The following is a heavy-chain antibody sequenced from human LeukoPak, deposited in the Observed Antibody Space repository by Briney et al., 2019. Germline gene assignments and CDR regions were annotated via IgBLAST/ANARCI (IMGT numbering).Heavy chain of an antibody. CDR3: ARDRVGQQLVGRNYYYYYMDV. J-gene: IGHJ6*03. Sequence: SETLSLTCTVSGGSISSYYWSWIRQPPGKGLEWIGYIYYSGSTNYNPSLKSRATISVDTSKNQFSLKLSSVTAADTAVYYCARDRVGQQLVGRNYYYYYMDVWGKGTTVTISS. D-gene: IGHD6-13*01. CDR1: GGSISSYY. V-gene: IGHV4-59*01. CDR2: IYYSGST.